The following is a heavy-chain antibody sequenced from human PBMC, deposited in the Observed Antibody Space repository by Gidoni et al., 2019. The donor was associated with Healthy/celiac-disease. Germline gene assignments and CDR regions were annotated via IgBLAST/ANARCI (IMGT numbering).Heavy chain of an antibody. V-gene: IGHV3-48*03. CDR2: ISSSGSTI. CDR3: ARDGGEYTRSGMDV. CDR1: GFTFSSYG. D-gene: IGHD3-16*01. J-gene: IGHJ6*02. Sequence: EVQLVESGGGLVQPGGSLRLSCAASGFTFSSYGMNWVRQAPGKGLEWVSYISSSGSTIYYADSVKGRFTISIDNAKNSLYLQMNSLRAEDTAVYYCARDGGEYTRSGMDVWGQGTTVTVSS.